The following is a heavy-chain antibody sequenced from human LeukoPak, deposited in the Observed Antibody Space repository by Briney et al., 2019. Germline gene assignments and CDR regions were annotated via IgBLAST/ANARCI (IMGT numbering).Heavy chain of an antibody. CDR3: TRAFHGSYSGYDPSHYYYYYYMDV. CDR2: VIPVLGRA. V-gene: IGHV1-69*16. CDR1: GGSFSSFI. D-gene: IGHD5-12*01. J-gene: IGHJ6*03. Sequence: VASVKVSCKASGGSFSSFIFNWVRPAPGQGLEWMGLVIPVLGRAKYAQRFQGRVTLTTEESTNTAYMEVNSLRSDVTAVYYCTRAFHGSYSGYDPSHYYYYYYMDVWGKGTTVTVSS.